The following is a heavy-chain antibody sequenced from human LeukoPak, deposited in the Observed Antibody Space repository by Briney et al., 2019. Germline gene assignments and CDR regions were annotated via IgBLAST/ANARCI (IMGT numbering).Heavy chain of an antibody. CDR2: ISYDGSNK. D-gene: IGHD2-2*01. V-gene: IGHV3-30-3*01. Sequence: GSLRLSCAASGFTFSSYAMHWVRQAPGKGLEWVAVISYDGSNKYYADSVKGRFTISRDNAKNSLYLQMNSLRAEDTAVYYCARTHTIVPAARGVDYFDYWGQGTLVTVSS. CDR1: GFTFSSYA. J-gene: IGHJ4*02. CDR3: ARTHTIVPAARGVDYFDY.